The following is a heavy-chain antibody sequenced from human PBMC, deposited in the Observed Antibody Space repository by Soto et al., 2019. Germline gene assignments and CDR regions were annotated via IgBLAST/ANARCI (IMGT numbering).Heavy chain of an antibody. CDR3: TTGMYYDFWSGYSHQDAFDI. V-gene: IGHV3-15*01. CDR2: IKSKTDGGTT. D-gene: IGHD3-3*01. Sequence: LRLSCAASGFTFGNAWMSWVRQAPGKGLEWVGRIKSKTDGGTTDYAAPVKGRFTISRDDSKNTLYLQMNSLKTDDTAVYYCTTGMYYDFWSGYSHQDAFDIWGQGTMGTVSS. CDR1: GFTFGNAW. J-gene: IGHJ3*02.